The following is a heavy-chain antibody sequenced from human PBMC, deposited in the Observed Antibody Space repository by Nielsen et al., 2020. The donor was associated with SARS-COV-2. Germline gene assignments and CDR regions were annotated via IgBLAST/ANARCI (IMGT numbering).Heavy chain of an antibody. CDR1: GGSLTEHD. Sequence: SETLSLTCAISGGSLTEHDWNWIRQPPGRGLEWLGEILHSGFTNNNPSLTTRLIISSDKSKNQFSLKLSSVTAADTAVYYCARGGRMVAAYRGWYFDLWGRGTLVTVSS. CDR3: ARGGRMVAAYRGWYFDL. D-gene: IGHD2-15*01. J-gene: IGHJ2*01. CDR2: ILHSGFT. V-gene: IGHV4-34*01.